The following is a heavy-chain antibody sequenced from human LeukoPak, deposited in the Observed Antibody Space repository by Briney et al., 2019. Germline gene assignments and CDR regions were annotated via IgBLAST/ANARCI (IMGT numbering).Heavy chain of an antibody. J-gene: IGHJ4*02. CDR1: GGSFSGYY. CDR3: ARSKSSSWYFDY. CDR2: INHSGST. Sequence: SETLSLTCAVYGGSFSGYYWSWIRQPPGKGLEWIGEINHSGSTNYNPSLKSRVTISVDTSKNQFSLRLSSVTAADTAVYYCARSKSSSWYFDYWGQGTLVPVSS. D-gene: IGHD6-13*01. V-gene: IGHV4-34*01.